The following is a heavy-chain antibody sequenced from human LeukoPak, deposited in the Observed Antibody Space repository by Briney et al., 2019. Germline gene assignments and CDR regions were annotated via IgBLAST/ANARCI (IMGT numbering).Heavy chain of an antibody. J-gene: IGHJ4*02. CDR1: GFTFSSYS. CDR2: ISSSSSYI. D-gene: IGHD6-6*01. V-gene: IGHV3-21*03. Sequence: SGGSLRLSCAVSGFTFSSYSMNWVRQAPGKGLEWVSSISSSSSYIYYADSVKGRLTISRDNAKNSLYLQMNSLRAEDTAVYYCARDLAARGDYWGQGTLVTVSS. CDR3: ARDLAARGDY.